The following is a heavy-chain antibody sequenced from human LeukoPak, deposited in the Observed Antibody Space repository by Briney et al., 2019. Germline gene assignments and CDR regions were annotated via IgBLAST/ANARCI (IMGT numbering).Heavy chain of an antibody. J-gene: IGHJ5*02. CDR1: GGSISSYY. CDR3: ARLVSRQLGNNWFDP. Sequence: SETLSLTCTVSGGSISSYYWSWIRQPPGKGLEWIGYIYYSGSTNYNPSLKSRVTISVDTSKNQFSLKLSSVTAADTAVYYCARLVSRQLGNNWFDPWGQGTLVTVSS. D-gene: IGHD6-13*01. CDR2: IYYSGST. V-gene: IGHV4-59*01.